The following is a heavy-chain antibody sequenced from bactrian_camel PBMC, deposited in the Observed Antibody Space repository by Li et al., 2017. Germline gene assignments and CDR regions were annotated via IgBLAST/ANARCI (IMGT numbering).Heavy chain of an antibody. CDR1: GYTASSGC. V-gene: IGHV3S25*01. D-gene: IGHD7*01. CDR2: IDGDGET. J-gene: IGHJ6*01. Sequence: QLVESGGGSVQAGGSLTLSCTASGYTASSGCVEWFRQAPGKEREGVAAIDGDGETKYAYSVKGRFTISQDSAKNTVFLQMSSLKPEDTGMYYCAAPSRRGFCTGHPADFGTWGQGTQVTVS. CDR3: AAPSRRGFCTGHPADFGT.